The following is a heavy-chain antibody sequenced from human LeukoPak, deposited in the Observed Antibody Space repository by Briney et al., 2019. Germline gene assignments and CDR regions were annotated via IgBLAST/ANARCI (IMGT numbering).Heavy chain of an antibody. J-gene: IGHJ4*02. V-gene: IGHV3-7*05. CDR3: ARDYVWGSDRYTDY. CDR2: IRQDGSEK. CDR1: GFIFSNYW. D-gene: IGHD3-16*02. Sequence: GGSLRLSCAASGFIFSNYWMSWVRQAPGRGLEWVANIRQDGSEKYYVDSVKGRFTISRDNAKNSLYLQMNSLRAEDTAVYYCARDYVWGSDRYTDYWGQGTLVTVSS.